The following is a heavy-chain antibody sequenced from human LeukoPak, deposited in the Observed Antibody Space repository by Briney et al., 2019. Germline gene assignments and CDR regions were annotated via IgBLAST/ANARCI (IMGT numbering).Heavy chain of an antibody. CDR2: IIPIFGTA. J-gene: IGHJ4*02. V-gene: IGHV1-69*01. CDR1: GGTFSSYA. CDR3: AAYYYDSSALDY. D-gene: IGHD3-22*01. Sequence: GSLVTVSCTASGGTFSSYAISWVRQAPGQGPEWMGGIIPIFGTANYAQKFQGRVTITADESTSTAYMELSSLRSEDTAVYYCAAYYYDSSALDYWGQGTLVTVSS.